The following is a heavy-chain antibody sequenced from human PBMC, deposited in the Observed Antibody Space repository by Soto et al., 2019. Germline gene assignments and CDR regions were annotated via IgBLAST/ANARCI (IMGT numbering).Heavy chain of an antibody. CDR3: ARDSNDGSGSYYSPSGKMGNNWFDP. J-gene: IGHJ5*02. CDR2: IYYSGST. Sequence: QVQLQESGPGLVKPSQTLSLTCTVSGGSISSGGYYWSWIRQHPGKGLEWIGYIYYSGSTYYTPSLKSRVTISVDTSKNQFSLKLSSVTAADTAVYYCARDSNDGSGSYYSPSGKMGNNWFDPWGQGTLVTVSS. D-gene: IGHD3-10*01. CDR1: GGSISSGGYY. V-gene: IGHV4-31*03.